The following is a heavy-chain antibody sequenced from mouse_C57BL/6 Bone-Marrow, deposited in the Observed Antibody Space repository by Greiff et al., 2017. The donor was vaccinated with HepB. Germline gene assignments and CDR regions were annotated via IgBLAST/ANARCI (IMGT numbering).Heavy chain of an antibody. CDR1: GFTFSSYA. V-gene: IGHV5-4*03. D-gene: IGHD2-2*01. CDR2: ISDGGSYT. CDR3: ARAGYPYFDY. Sequence: EVKLVESGGGLVKPRGSLKLSCAASGFTFSSYAMSWVRQTPEKRLEWVATISDGGSYTYYPDNVKGRFTISRDNAKNNLYLQMSHLKSEDTAMYYCARAGYPYFDYWGQGTTLTVSS. J-gene: IGHJ2*01.